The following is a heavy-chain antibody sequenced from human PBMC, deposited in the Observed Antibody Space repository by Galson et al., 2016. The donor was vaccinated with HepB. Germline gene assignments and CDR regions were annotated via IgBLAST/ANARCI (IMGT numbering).Heavy chain of an antibody. CDR1: GYTFSTYG. D-gene: IGHD2-2*01. V-gene: IGHV1-18*01. CDR3: ARDLEEYCSGTSCYSGGMDV. CDR2: ISDYSGNT. Sequence: SVKVSCKASGYTFSTYGISWVRQAPGQGLEWLGWISDYSGNTNYAQKVQGRVTMTTDTSTSKAYMDLRSLTSDDTAVYYCARDLEEYCSGTSCYSGGMDVWGQGTTVTVSS. J-gene: IGHJ6*02.